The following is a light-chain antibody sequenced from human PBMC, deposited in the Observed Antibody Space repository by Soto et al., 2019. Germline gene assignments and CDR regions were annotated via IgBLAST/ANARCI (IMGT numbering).Light chain of an antibody. CDR1: QGISSY. J-gene: IGKJ1*01. Sequence: AIRMTQSPSSFSASTGDRVTITSRASQGISSYLAWYQQKPGKAPKLLIYAASTLQSGVPSRFSGSGSGTDFTLTISCLQSEDFATYYCQQYYSYPRTFGQGTKVDI. CDR2: AAS. V-gene: IGKV1-8*01. CDR3: QQYYSYPRT.